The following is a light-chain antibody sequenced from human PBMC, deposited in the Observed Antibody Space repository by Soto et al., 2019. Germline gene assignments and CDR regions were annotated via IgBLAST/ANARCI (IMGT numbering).Light chain of an antibody. Sequence: EIVLTQSPGTLSLSPGERATLSCRASQSVSSSYLAWYQQKPGQAPRLLIYGASSRATGIPDRFIGSGSWTDFTLTISSLEPEGFAVYYCQQYGSSPWTFGQGTKVEIK. V-gene: IGKV3-20*01. J-gene: IGKJ1*01. CDR2: GAS. CDR3: QQYGSSPWT. CDR1: QSVSSSY.